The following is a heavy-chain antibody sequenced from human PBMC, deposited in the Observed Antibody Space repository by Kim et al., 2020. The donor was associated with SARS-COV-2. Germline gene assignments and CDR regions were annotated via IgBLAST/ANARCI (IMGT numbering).Heavy chain of an antibody. D-gene: IGHD3-3*01. CDR3: ARGGDYDFWSPPEWFDP. V-gene: IGHV3-30-3*01. CDR2: ISYDGSNK. Sequence: GGSLRLSCAASGFTFSSYAMHWVRQAPGKGLEWVAVISYDGSNKYYADSVKGRFTISRDNSRNTLYLQMNSLRAEDTAVYYCARGGDYDFWSPPEWFDPWGQGTLVTVSS. J-gene: IGHJ5*02. CDR1: GFTFSSYA.